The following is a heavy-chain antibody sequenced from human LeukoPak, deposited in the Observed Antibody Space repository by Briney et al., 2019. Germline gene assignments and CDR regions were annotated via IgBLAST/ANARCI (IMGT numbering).Heavy chain of an antibody. D-gene: IGHD2-2*02. Sequence: PGGSLRLSCAAPGFTFSSYGMHWVRQAPGKGLEWVAVISYDGSNKYYADSVKGRFTISRDNSKNTLYLQMNSLRAEDTAVYYCAKSGTSHCYTCGSDYWGQGTLVTVSS. CDR3: AKSGTSHCYTCGSDY. V-gene: IGHV3-30*18. J-gene: IGHJ4*02. CDR1: GFTFSSYG. CDR2: ISYDGSNK.